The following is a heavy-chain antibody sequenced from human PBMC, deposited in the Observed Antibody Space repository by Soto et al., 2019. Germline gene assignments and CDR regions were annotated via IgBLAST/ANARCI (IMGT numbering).Heavy chain of an antibody. Sequence: SETLSLTCTVSAYSVTSAYYWGWIRQPPGKGLEWLATLYHSGSTYYNPSLKSRVTIFIDASRSQVSLKVSSVTAADTAVYYCAGSIAETTTYLDSWGQGTLVTVSS. CDR1: AYSVTSAYY. D-gene: IGHD6-13*01. CDR3: AGSIAETTTYLDS. CDR2: LYHSGST. J-gene: IGHJ4*02. V-gene: IGHV4-38-2*02.